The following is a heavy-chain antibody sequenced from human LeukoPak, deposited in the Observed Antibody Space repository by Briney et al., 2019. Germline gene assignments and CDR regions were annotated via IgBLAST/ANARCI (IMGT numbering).Heavy chain of an antibody. J-gene: IGHJ3*02. D-gene: IGHD4-17*01. CDR3: AKTRRGYGDLDAFDI. V-gene: IGHV3-23*01. CDR1: GFTFSSYA. CDR2: ISGSGGST. Sequence: GGSLRLSCAASGFTFSSYAMCWVRQAPGKGLEWVSAISGSGGSTYYADSVKGRFTISRDNSKNTLYLQMNSLRAEDTAVYYCAKTRRGYGDLDAFDIWGRGTMVTVSS.